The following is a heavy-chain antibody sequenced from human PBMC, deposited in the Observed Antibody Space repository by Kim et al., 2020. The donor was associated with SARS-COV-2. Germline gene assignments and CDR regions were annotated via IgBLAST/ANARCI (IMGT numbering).Heavy chain of an antibody. Sequence: SETLSLTCTVSGGSISSSSYYWGWIRQPPGKGLEWIGSIYYSGSTYYNPSLKSRVTISVDTSKNQFSLKLSSVTAADTAVYYCARDQYYYAPEGYYYGMDVWGQGTTVTVSS. CDR2: IYYSGST. D-gene: IGHD3-10*01. CDR1: GGSISSSSYY. V-gene: IGHV4-39*07. J-gene: IGHJ6*02. CDR3: ARDQYYYAPEGYYYGMDV.